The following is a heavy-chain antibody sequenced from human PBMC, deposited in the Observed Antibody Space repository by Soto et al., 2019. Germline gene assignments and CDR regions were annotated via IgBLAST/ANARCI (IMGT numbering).Heavy chain of an antibody. J-gene: IGHJ4*02. CDR2: IIPIFGTA. CDR1: GGTFSSYA. D-gene: IGHD1-7*01. Sequence: SVKVSCKASGGTFSSYAISWVRQAPGQGLEWMGGIIPIFGTANYAQKFQGRVTITADESTSTAYMELSSLRSEDTAVYYCARGASITGTTGPDYWGQGTLVPVSS. V-gene: IGHV1-69*13. CDR3: ARGASITGTTGPDY.